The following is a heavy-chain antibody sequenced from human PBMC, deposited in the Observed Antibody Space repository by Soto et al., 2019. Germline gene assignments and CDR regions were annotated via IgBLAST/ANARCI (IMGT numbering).Heavy chain of an antibody. Sequence: ASVKVDGQASGNTFTGHATRLPPYAPGQGLEWMGWINPYNGHTNHAQEFQDRVTMTTDTSTTTAYMDLRGLRSDDTAVYYCTRARCWNLTGSSEIYNLAQH. CDR1: GNTFTGHA. D-gene: IGHD3-9*01. J-gene: IGHJ1*01. CDR2: INPYNGHT. V-gene: IGHV1-18*04. CDR3: TRARCWNLTGSSEIYNLAQH.